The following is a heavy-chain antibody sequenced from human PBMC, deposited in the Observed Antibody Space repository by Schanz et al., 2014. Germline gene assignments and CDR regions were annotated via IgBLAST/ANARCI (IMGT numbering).Heavy chain of an antibody. Sequence: EVQLVESGGGLVKPGGSLRLSCAASTSIFNHACMSWVRQAPGKGLEWISYITYNGGTIYYADSVKGRFTISRDNAKNSLYLEMNSLRAEDTALYYCARDRRNADLDYWGQGTLVTVSS. CDR1: TSIFNHAC. V-gene: IGHV3-48*01. CDR3: ARDRRNADLDY. J-gene: IGHJ4*02. D-gene: IGHD1-1*01. CDR2: ITYNGGTI.